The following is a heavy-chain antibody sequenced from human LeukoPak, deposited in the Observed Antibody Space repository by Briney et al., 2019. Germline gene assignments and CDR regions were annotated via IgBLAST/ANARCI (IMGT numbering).Heavy chain of an antibody. CDR3: AKSITTYRYYFDY. CDR1: GLTFSSYG. CDR2: ISYDGSNK. V-gene: IGHV3-30*18. Sequence: SGRSLRLSCAASGLTFSSYGMHWVRQAPGKGLEWVAVISYDGSNKYYADSVKGRFTISRDNSKNTLSLQMNSLRAEDTAVYYCAKSITTYRYYFDYWGPGTLVTVSS. J-gene: IGHJ4*02. D-gene: IGHD1-20*01.